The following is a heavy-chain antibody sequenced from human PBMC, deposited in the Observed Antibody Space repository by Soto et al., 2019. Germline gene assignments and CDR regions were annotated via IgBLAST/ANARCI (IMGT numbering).Heavy chain of an antibody. CDR3: AKAATYGDYVSGMDV. D-gene: IGHD4-17*01. CDR2: ISGSDGST. Sequence: GSLRLSCAASGFTFSSYAMSWVRQAPGKGLEWVSAISGSDGSTYYADSVKGRFTISRDNSKNTLYLQMNSLRAEDTAVYYCAKAATYGDYVSGMDVWGQGTTVTVSS. V-gene: IGHV3-23*01. CDR1: GFTFSSYA. J-gene: IGHJ6*02.